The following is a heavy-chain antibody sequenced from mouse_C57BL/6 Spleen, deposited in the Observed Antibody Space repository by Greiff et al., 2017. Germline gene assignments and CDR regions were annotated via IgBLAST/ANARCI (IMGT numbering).Heavy chain of an antibody. CDR3: ATYGNYGYFDV. Sequence: QVQLQQSGAELVKPGASVKLSCKASGYTFTSYWMHWVKQRPGQGLEWIGMIHPNSGSTNYNEKFKSKATLTVDKSSSTAYMQLSSLTSEDSAVYYCATYGNYGYFDVWGTGTTVTVSS. CDR1: GYTFTSYW. J-gene: IGHJ1*03. V-gene: IGHV1-64*01. CDR2: IHPNSGST. D-gene: IGHD2-1*01.